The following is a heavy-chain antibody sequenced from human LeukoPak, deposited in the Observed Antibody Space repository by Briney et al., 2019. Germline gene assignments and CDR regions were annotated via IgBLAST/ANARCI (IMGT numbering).Heavy chain of an antibody. Sequence: SVKVSCKASGGTFSSYAISWVRQAPGQGLEWMGGNIPIFGTANYAQKFQGRVTITADESTSTVYMELSSLRSEDTAVYYCAREIAVAGTRYFDYWGQGTLVTVSS. CDR3: AREIAVAGTRYFDY. J-gene: IGHJ4*02. D-gene: IGHD6-19*01. CDR1: GGTFSSYA. V-gene: IGHV1-69*01. CDR2: NIPIFGTA.